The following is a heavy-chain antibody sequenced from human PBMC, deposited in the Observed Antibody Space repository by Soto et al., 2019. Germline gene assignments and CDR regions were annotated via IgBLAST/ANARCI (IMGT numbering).Heavy chain of an antibody. CDR3: ARSDSSVY. V-gene: IGHV3-30*03. Sequence: GGSLRLSCAASGFTFTSYGMHWVRQAPGRGLEWVAFISYDGSDKYYADSVKGRFTISRDNSKNTLYVQMNSLRVEDTAFYYCARSDSSVYWGQGTPVTVSS. D-gene: IGHD6-6*01. CDR1: GFTFTSYG. J-gene: IGHJ4*02. CDR2: ISYDGSDK.